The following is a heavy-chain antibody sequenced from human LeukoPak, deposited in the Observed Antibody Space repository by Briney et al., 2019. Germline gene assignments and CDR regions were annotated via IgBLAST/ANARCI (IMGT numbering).Heavy chain of an antibody. V-gene: IGHV3-23*01. CDR3: AKCEVSKTPSYDIQFPFDY. CDR2: ISGSGGST. Sequence: PGGSLRLSCAASGFTFSSYAMSWVRQAPGKGLEWVSAISGSGGSTYYADSVKGRFTISRDNSKNTLYLQMNSLRAEDTAVYYCAKCEVSKTPSYDIQFPFDYWGQGTLGTVSS. J-gene: IGHJ4*02. CDR1: GFTFSSYA. D-gene: IGHD3-9*01.